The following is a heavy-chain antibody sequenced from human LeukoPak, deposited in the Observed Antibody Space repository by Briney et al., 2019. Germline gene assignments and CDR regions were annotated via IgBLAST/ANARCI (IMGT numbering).Heavy chain of an antibody. Sequence: GESLKISCKGSGYRFTTYWIGWVRKMPGKGLEWMGIIYPGDSDTRYSPSFQGQVTISADKSISTAYLQWSSLKASDPAMYYCARRYSDGRGYFVDHWGQGTLVTVSS. D-gene: IGHD3-22*01. CDR2: IYPGDSDT. J-gene: IGHJ4*02. CDR3: ARRYSDGRGYFVDH. CDR1: GYRFTTYW. V-gene: IGHV5-51*01.